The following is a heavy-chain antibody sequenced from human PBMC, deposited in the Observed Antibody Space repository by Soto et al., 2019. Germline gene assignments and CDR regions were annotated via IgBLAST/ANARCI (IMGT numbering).Heavy chain of an antibody. V-gene: IGHV3-21*01. J-gene: IGHJ4*02. CDR2: ISAGSSNI. CDR3: ARQYPSSSRHFDH. D-gene: IGHD6-6*01. Sequence: EVELVESGGGLVKPGGSLKLSCAASGFTFRTYYMIWVRQAPGKGLEWVSTISAGSSNIYYAPSVKGRFPISRDNAKNLLYLQINSLRAEDTAVYYCARQYPSSSRHFDHWGQGTLVIVSS. CDR1: GFTFRTYY.